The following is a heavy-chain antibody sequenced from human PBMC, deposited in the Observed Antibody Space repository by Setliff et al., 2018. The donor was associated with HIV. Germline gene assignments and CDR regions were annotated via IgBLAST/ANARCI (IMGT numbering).Heavy chain of an antibody. CDR3: ARGKGEERWLRIDY. Sequence: SETLSLTCAVYGGSFSGYQWSWIRQPPGKGLEWIGEINHSGSTSYSPSLKSRVTMSIDTSKNQFSLKLTSVTAADTAVYYCARGKGEERWLRIDYWGQGTLVTVSS. CDR1: GGSFSGYQ. J-gene: IGHJ4*02. D-gene: IGHD5-12*01. V-gene: IGHV4-34*01. CDR2: INHSGST.